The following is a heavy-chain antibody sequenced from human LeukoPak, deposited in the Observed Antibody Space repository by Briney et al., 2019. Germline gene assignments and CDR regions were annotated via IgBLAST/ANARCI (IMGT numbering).Heavy chain of an antibody. CDR3: ARGINLDY. Sequence: SVKVSCKASGGTFSSYAISWVRQAPGQGLEWMGRIIPILGIANYAQKFQGRVTIAADKSTSTAYMELSSLRSEDTAVYYCARGINLDYWGQGTLVPVSS. J-gene: IGHJ4*02. CDR1: GGTFSSYA. V-gene: IGHV1-69*04. CDR2: IIPILGIA.